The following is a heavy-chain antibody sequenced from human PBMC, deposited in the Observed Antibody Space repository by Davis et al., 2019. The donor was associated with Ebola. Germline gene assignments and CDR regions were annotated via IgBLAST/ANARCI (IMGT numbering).Heavy chain of an antibody. J-gene: IGHJ5*02. CDR2: ISAYNGNT. Sequence: ASVKVSCKASGYTFTSYGISWVRQAPGQGFEWMGWISAYNGNTNYAQKLQGRVTMTTDTSTSTAYMELRSLRSDDTAVYYCARSWGVVVVPAAIPAWFDPWGQGTLVTVSS. CDR3: ARSWGVVVVPAAIPAWFDP. D-gene: IGHD2-2*02. CDR1: GYTFTSYG. V-gene: IGHV1-18*01.